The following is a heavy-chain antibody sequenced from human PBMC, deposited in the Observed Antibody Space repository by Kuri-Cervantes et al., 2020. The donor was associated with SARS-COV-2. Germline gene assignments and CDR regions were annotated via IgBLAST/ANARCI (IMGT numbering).Heavy chain of an antibody. CDR2: IKGKSDGETT. D-gene: IGHD4-23*01. V-gene: IGHV3-15*01. CDR3: STFPTVVGYYYNAVDV. Sequence: GGSLRLSCAASGFPFNHAWMNWVRQVPGKGLEWVGRIKGKSDGETTDYAAPVQGRFTISRDDSKNTLYLQMNILKAEDTAVYYCSTFPTVVGYYYNAVDVWGQGTTVTVSS. CDR1: GFPFNHAW. J-gene: IGHJ6*02.